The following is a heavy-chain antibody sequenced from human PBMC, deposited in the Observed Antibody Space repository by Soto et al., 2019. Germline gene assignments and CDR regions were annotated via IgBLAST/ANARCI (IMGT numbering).Heavy chain of an antibody. J-gene: IGHJ5*02. V-gene: IGHV6-1*01. D-gene: IGHD3-10*01. CDR1: GDSVSSYSAA. CDR3: VRDRYSSSGWFDP. Sequence: SQTLSLTCAISGDSVSSYSAAWNWIRQSPSGGLDWLGRTYYRSMFFIDYAESVKSRIIINPVTSKNQFSLQLKSVTPDDTAVYYCVRDRYSSSGWFDPWGQGTPVTVSS. CDR2: TYYRSMFFI.